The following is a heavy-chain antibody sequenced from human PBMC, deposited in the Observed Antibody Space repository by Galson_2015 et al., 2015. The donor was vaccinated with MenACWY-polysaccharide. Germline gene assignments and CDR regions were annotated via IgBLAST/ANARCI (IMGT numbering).Heavy chain of an antibody. V-gene: IGHV3-48*01. Sequence: SLRLSCAASGFSFSSYSMTWVRQAPGKGLEWLSYITPTGDPKMYADSVKGRFTISRDNAKNSLYLQMNNLRAEDTAVYFCARFLYYDSSAFYFDYWGQGALVTVSS. D-gene: IGHD3-22*01. CDR1: GFSFSSYS. J-gene: IGHJ4*02. CDR3: ARFLYYDSSAFYFDY. CDR2: ITPTGDPK.